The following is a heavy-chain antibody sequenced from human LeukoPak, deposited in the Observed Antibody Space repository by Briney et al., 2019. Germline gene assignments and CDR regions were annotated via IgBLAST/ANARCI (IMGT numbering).Heavy chain of an antibody. CDR3: ARRNHDYGGNTPDY. CDR2: MNPNSGNT. J-gene: IGHJ4*02. CDR1: GYTYTSYD. Sequence: ASVKVSCKAFGYTYTSYDINWVRQATGQGLEWMGWMNPNSGNTGYAQKFQGRVTMTRNTSISTAYMELSSLRSEDTAVYYCARRNHDYGGNTPDYWGQGTLVTVSS. V-gene: IGHV1-8*01. D-gene: IGHD4-23*01.